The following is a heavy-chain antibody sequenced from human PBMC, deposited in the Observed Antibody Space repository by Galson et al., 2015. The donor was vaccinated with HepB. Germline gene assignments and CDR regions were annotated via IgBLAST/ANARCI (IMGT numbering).Heavy chain of an antibody. CDR3: AKDRLERRRGAFDV. CDR1: GFTFRNSA. CDR2: ISDGGETT. Sequence: SLRLSCAASGFTFRNSAMNWVRQAPGKGLEWVPTISDGGETTFYADSVKGRFTISRDNSKSTLFLQMNSRRGEDTAVYYCAKDRLERRRGAFDVWGQGSLVTISS. D-gene: IGHD1-1*01. V-gene: IGHV3-23*01. J-gene: IGHJ3*01.